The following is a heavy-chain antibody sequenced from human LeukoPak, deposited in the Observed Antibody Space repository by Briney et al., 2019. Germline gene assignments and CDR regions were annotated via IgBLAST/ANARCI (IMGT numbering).Heavy chain of an antibody. CDR1: GGTFSSYA. CDR2: IIPILGIA. J-gene: IGHJ4*02. D-gene: IGHD1-26*01. V-gene: IGHV1-69*04. CDR3: ARTVGALTPSLDY. Sequence: SVKVSCKASGGTFSSYAISWVRQAPGQGLEWMGRIIPILGIANYAQKFQGRVTITADKSTSTAYMELSSLRSEDTAVYYCARTVGALTPSLDYWGQGILVTVSS.